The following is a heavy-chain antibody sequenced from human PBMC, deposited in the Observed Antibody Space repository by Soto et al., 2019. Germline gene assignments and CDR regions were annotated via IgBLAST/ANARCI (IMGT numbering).Heavy chain of an antibody. V-gene: IGHV4-31*03. CDR1: GGSISSGGYY. CDR2: IYYSGST. D-gene: IGHD3-22*01. CDR3: ATSPYDSSGYYYLEY. J-gene: IGHJ4*02. Sequence: SETLSLTCTVSGGSISSGGYYWSWIRQHPGKGLEWIGYIYYSGSTYYNPSLKSRVTISVDTSKNQFSLKLSSVTAADTAVYYCATSPYDSSGYYYLEYWGQATLVTAPQ.